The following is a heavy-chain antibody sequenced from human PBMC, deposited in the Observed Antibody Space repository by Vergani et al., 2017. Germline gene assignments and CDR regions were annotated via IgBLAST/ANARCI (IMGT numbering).Heavy chain of an antibody. Sequence: QVQLVESGGGVVQPGRSLRLSCAASGFTFSSYAMHWVRQAPGKGLEWVAVISYDGSNKYFADSVKGRFTITRDNSKNTLYLQMNSLRAEDTAVYYCVRDDIAVAGNAFDIWGQGTMVTVSS. V-gene: IGHV3-30-3*01. CDR1: GFTFSSYA. CDR2: ISYDGSNK. CDR3: VRDDIAVAGNAFDI. J-gene: IGHJ3*02. D-gene: IGHD6-19*01.